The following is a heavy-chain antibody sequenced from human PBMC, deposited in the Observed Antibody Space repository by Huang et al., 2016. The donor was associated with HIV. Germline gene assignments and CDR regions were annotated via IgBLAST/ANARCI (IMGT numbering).Heavy chain of an antibody. CDR3: VRNPISGDDAFAM. CDR2: VDYNGTV. Sequence: QQWGTGVLKPSETLSLKCAVYGGSLRANYWTWVRQAPGKGVEWIGEVDYNGTVSHNPSLKRRLTLLVDKSRNQVSMKMTSVTAADTAIYYCVRNPISGDDAFAMWGRGTRVTVSS. CDR1: GGSLRANY. J-gene: IGHJ3*02. D-gene: IGHD2-2*03. V-gene: IGHV4-34*02.